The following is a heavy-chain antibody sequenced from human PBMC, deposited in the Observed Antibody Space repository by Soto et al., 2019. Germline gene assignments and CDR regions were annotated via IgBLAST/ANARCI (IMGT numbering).Heavy chain of an antibody. CDR2: IYYSGST. CDR3: ARHVAAALGDAFDI. J-gene: IGHJ3*02. V-gene: IGHV4-39*01. D-gene: IGHD6-13*01. Sequence: SETLSLTCTVSGGSISSSSYYWGWIRQPPGKGLEWIGSIYYSGSTYYNPSLKSRVTISVDTSKNQFSLKLSSVTAADTAVYYCARHVAAALGDAFDIWGQGTMVTVSS. CDR1: GGSISSSSYY.